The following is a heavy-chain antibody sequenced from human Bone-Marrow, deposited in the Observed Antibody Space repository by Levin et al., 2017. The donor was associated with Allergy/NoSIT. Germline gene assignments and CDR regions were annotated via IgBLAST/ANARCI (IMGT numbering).Heavy chain of an antibody. V-gene: IGHV2-5*01. J-gene: IGHJ4*02. CDR2: IYWNDDK. CDR3: AHRADDRGYDFWAFDS. CDR1: GFSLSTSGVG. Sequence: SGPTLVKPTQTLTLTCTLSGFSLSTSGVGVGWIRQAPGKAPEWLALIYWNDDKFYRPSLKSRLTITKNTPKNQVVLSMTDMAPADTATYYCAHRADDRGYDFWAFDSWGQGTLVTVSS. D-gene: IGHD3-3*01.